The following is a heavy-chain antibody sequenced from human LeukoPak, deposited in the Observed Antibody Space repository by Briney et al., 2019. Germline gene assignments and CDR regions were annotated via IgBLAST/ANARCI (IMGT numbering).Heavy chain of an antibody. CDR2: IGSDNKP. V-gene: IGHV3-66*01. Sequence: GGSLRLSCAASGFTVSNNYMSWVRQAPGKGLEWVSSIGSDNKPHYSESVKGRFAISRDNSKNTVYLQMNSLRAEDTAVYYCAREYYDIPTGYWRGAFDVWGQGTMVTVSS. CDR3: AREYYDIPTGYWRGAFDV. CDR1: GFTVSNNY. J-gene: IGHJ3*01. D-gene: IGHD3-9*01.